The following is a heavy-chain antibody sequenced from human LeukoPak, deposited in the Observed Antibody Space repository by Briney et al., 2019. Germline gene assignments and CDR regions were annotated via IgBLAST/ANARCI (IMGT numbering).Heavy chain of an antibody. CDR2: ISTSSIYI. J-gene: IGHJ4*02. CDR3: AKLYDSSGYYFG. D-gene: IGHD3-22*01. Sequence: GGSLRLSCAASGFTFNSYSMNWVRQAPGKGLEWVSSISTSSIYIYYADSVKGRFTISRDNSKNTLYLQMNSLRAEDTAVYYCAKLYDSSGYYFGWGQGTLVTVSS. V-gene: IGHV3-21*01. CDR1: GFTFNSYS.